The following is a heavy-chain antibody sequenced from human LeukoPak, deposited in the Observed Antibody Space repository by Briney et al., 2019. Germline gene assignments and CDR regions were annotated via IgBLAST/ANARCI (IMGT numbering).Heavy chain of an antibody. CDR1: GFTLSSYW. V-gene: IGHV3-21*01. Sequence: GSLRLSCAASGFTLSSYWMSWVRQAPGKGLEWVSSINIGSSYIYYADSVKGRFTIYYADSVKGRFTISRDNAKNSLYLQMNSLRAEDTAIYYCARARLNIGARPDYYYSYMDVWGKGTTVTVSS. CDR3: ARARLNIGARPDYYYSYMDV. D-gene: IGHD6-6*01. J-gene: IGHJ6*03. CDR2: INIGSSYI.